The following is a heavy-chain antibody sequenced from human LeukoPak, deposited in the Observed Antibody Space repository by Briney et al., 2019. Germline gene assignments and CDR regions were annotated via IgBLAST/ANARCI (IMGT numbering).Heavy chain of an antibody. CDR3: ARDNPSSGWHLFDHYYYYMDV. Sequence: ASVKVSCKASGGTFSSYAISWVRQAPGQGLEWMGGIIPIFGTANYAQKFQGRVTITADKSTSTAYMELSSLRSEDTAVYYCARDNPSSGWHLFDHYYYYMDVWGKGTTVTVSS. V-gene: IGHV1-69*06. CDR2: IIPIFGTA. J-gene: IGHJ6*03. CDR1: GGTFSSYA. D-gene: IGHD6-19*01.